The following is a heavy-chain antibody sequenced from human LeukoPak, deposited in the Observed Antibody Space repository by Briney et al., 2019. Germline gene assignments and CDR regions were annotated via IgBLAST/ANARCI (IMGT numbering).Heavy chain of an antibody. CDR1: GFTFSTFW. CDR2: VRQDGSET. CDR3: AKVAKYYYGPETYYFFEQ. J-gene: IGHJ4*02. V-gene: IGHV3-7*01. Sequence: PGGSLRLSCAASGFTFSTFWMSWVRQAPGKGLEWVANVRQDGSETYYVDSVKGRFTISRDYAKNSLYLQMNSLRVEDTAVYYCAKVAKYYYGPETYYFFEQWGQGTPVTASS. D-gene: IGHD3-10*01.